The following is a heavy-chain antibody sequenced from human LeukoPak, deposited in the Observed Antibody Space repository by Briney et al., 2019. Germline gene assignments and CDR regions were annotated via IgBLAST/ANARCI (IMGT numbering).Heavy chain of an antibody. J-gene: IGHJ4*02. CDR2: IKTNTGGT. Sequence: ASVKVSCKPSGSTFTGYFMHRVRQAAGHGLEWMGWIKTNTGGTKYAQKFQRRVTMTRDTSISTAYMELTRLRSDDTAVYYGAREEAATPSDFDYWGQGTLVTVSS. CDR1: GSTFTGYF. CDR3: AREEAATPSDFDY. D-gene: IGHD6-25*01. V-gene: IGHV1-2*02.